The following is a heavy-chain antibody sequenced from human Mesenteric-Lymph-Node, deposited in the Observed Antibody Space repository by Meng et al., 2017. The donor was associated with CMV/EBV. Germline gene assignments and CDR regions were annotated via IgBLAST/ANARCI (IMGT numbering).Heavy chain of an antibody. D-gene: IGHD6-13*01. Sequence: IGYHYWSWIRQPPGKGLEWIGYIYYSGSTNYNPSLRSRVTISIDTSKNQFSLKLSSVMAADTAVYYCARDGKGIAAAGTPHWYFDLWGRGTLVTVSS. CDR2: IYYSGST. CDR1: IGYHY. J-gene: IGHJ2*01. CDR3: ARDGKGIAAAGTPHWYFDL. V-gene: IGHV4-59*11.